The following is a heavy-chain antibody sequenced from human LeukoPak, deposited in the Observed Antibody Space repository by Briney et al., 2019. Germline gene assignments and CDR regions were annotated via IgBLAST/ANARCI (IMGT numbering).Heavy chain of an antibody. CDR1: GGTFSSYT. CDR3: ARAAPRGYCSSTSCYNLSY. CDR2: IIPILGIA. Sequence: SSVKVSCKASGGTFSSYTISWVRQAPGQGLEWMGRIIPILGIANYAQKFQGRVTITADKSTSTAYMELSSLRSEGTAVYYCARAAPRGYCSSTSCYNLSYWGQGTLVTVSS. D-gene: IGHD2-2*02. V-gene: IGHV1-69*02. J-gene: IGHJ4*02.